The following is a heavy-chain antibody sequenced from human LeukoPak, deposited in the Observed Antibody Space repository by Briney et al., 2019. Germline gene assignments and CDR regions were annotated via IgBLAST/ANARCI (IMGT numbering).Heavy chain of an antibody. CDR3: ARDNTETSSLNFRNYYYYGMDI. Sequence: SETLSLTCTVSGGSIRSGDYAWNWIRQHPGKGLEWIGYIYYSGSTYYNPSLTSRVTMSVDTSKNQFSLRLSSVTAADTAIYYCARDNTETSSLNFRNYYYYGMDIWGQGTTVIVSS. J-gene: IGHJ6*02. D-gene: IGHD4-11*01. V-gene: IGHV4-31*03. CDR2: IYYSGST. CDR1: GGSIRSGDYA.